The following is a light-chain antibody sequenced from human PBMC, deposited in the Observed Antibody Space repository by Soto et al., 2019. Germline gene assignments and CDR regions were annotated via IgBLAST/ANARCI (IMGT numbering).Light chain of an antibody. CDR1: RSLSSTS. CDR2: DVS. CDR3: QQYGSAPRT. Sequence: EIVLTQSPGTLSLSPGERAALSCRASRSLSSTSLAWYQQRPGQAPRLLIYDVSSRATGIPDRFSGSGSGTDFTLTINRLEPDDFAVYYCQQYGSAPRTFGQGTKVESK. J-gene: IGKJ1*01. V-gene: IGKV3-20*01.